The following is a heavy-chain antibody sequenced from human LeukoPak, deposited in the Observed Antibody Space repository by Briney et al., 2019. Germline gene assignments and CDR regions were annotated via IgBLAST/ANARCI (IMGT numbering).Heavy chain of an antibody. Sequence: ASVKVSCKASGGTFSSYAISWVRQAPGQGLEWMGRIIPILGIANYAQKFQGRVTITADKSTSTAYMELSSLRSEDTAVYYCASGTGGITIFGVVIQPYGMDIWGQGTTVTVSS. J-gene: IGHJ6*02. V-gene: IGHV1-69*04. CDR2: IIPILGIA. D-gene: IGHD3-3*01. CDR3: ASGTGGITIFGVVIQPYGMDI. CDR1: GGTFSSYA.